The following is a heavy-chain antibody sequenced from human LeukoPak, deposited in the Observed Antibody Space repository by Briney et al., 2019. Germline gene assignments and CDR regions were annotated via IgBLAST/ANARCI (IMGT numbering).Heavy chain of an antibody. CDR2: IYYSGST. J-gene: IGHJ4*02. D-gene: IGHD3-22*01. CDR1: GGSINSYY. V-gene: IGHV4-59*08. Sequence: SETLSLTCTVSGGSINSYYWSWIRQPPGKELEWIGYIYYSGSTNYNPSLKSRVTISVDTSKNQFSLKLSSVTAADTAVYYCARHHYDNSGYPYWGQGTLVTVSS. CDR3: ARHHYDNSGYPY.